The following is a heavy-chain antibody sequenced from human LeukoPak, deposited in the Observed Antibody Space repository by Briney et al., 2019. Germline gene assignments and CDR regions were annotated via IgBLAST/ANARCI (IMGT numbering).Heavy chain of an antibody. D-gene: IGHD6-19*01. CDR3: ARDPGYSSGWFDY. V-gene: IGHV3-11*06. Sequence: GGSLRLSCAASGFTFTDYHMNWIRQAPGKGLEWISYVSGSGSSTNYADSVKGRFTISRDNAKNSLYLQMNSVRADDTAVYYCARDPGYSSGWFDYWGQGALVTVSS. CDR2: VSGSGSST. J-gene: IGHJ4*02. CDR1: GFTFTDYH.